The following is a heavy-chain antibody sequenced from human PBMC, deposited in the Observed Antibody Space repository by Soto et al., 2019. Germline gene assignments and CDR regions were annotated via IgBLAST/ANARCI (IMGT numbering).Heavy chain of an antibody. V-gene: IGHV3-23*01. CDR1: GFTFSSHA. CDR2: ISGSGGST. J-gene: IGHJ4*02. Sequence: EVQLLESGGGLVQPGGSLRPSCAASGFTFSSHAMSWVRQAPGKGLEWVSAISGSGGSTYYADSVKGRFTISRDNSKNILYLQINSLRAEDTAVYYCAKDPSYSYDSSGYNEYWGQGTLVTVSS. D-gene: IGHD3-22*01. CDR3: AKDPSYSYDSSGYNEY.